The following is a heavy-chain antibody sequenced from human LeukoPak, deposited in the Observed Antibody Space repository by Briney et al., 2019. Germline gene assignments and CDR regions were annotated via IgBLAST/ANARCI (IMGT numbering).Heavy chain of an antibody. J-gene: IGHJ4*02. CDR3: ARDRTDSSGYYHIDY. CDR1: GGTFSSYA. V-gene: IGHV1-18*01. Sequence: GASVKVSCKASGGTFSSYAISWVRQAPGQGLEWMGWISAYNGNTNYAQKLQGRVTMTTDTSTSTAYMELRSLRSDDTAVYYCARDRTDSSGYYHIDYWGQGTLVTVSS. CDR2: ISAYNGNT. D-gene: IGHD3-22*01.